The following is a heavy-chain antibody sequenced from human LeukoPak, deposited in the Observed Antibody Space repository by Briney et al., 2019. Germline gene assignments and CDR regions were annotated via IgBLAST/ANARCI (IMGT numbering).Heavy chain of an antibody. Sequence: ASVKVSCKASGYTFTGYYMHWVRQAPGQGLEWMGWINPNSGGTNYAQKFQGRVTMARDTSISTAYMELSRLRSDDTAVYYCASTHPYCSSTSCYPGNWFDPWGQGTLVTVSS. D-gene: IGHD2-2*01. V-gene: IGHV1-2*02. CDR3: ASTHPYCSSTSCYPGNWFDP. CDR2: INPNSGGT. CDR1: GYTFTGYY. J-gene: IGHJ5*02.